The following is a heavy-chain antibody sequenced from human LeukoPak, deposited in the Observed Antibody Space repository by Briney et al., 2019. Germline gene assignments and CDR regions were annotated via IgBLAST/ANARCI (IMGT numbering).Heavy chain of an antibody. CDR1: GGSISNYY. J-gene: IGHJ4*02. CDR2: IFYSGTT. D-gene: IGHD3-16*02. V-gene: IGHV4-59*12. Sequence: SETLSLTCSVSGGSISNYYWSWIRQPPGNGLEWIGYIFYSGTTNYNPSLKSRVTVSVDTSKNQFSLKLNSVTAADTAMYYCARNLYRTDMGIDYWGQGTLVTVSS. CDR3: ARNLYRTDMGIDY.